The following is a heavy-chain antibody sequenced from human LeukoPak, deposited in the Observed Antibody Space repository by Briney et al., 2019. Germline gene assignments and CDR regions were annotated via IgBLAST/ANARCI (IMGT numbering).Heavy chain of an antibody. Sequence: SETLSLTCAVSGGSISSYYWSWIRQPPGKGLEWIGYIYYSGSTNYNPSLKSRVTLSVDTSKNQFSLKLSSVTAADTAVYYCARIHGSGDYYYYYGMDVWGQGTTVTVSS. CDR3: ARIHGSGDYYYYYGMDV. CDR1: GGSISSYY. V-gene: IGHV4-59*01. D-gene: IGHD3-10*01. J-gene: IGHJ6*02. CDR2: IYYSGST.